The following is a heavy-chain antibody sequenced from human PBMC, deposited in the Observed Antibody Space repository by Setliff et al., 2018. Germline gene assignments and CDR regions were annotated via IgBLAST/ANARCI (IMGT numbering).Heavy chain of an antibody. CDR1: GGPFSRYG. CDR2: IIPIFGTA. D-gene: IGHD4-17*01. CDR3: ARDLIDPDYGDYLSFYYYGMDV. Sequence: GASVKVSSKAPGGPFSRYGISWVRQAPGQGLEWMGGIIPIFGTANYAQKFQGRVTITADESTSTADMELSSLRSEDTAVYYCARDLIDPDYGDYLSFYYYGMDVWDQGTTVTVSS. V-gene: IGHV1-69*13. J-gene: IGHJ6*02.